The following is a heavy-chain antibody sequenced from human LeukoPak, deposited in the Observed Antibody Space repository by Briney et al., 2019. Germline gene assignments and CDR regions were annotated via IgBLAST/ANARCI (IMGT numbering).Heavy chain of an antibody. V-gene: IGHV3-11*01. Sequence: GGSLRLSCAASGFTFSDYYMSWIRQAPGKGLEWVSYIGSSGSTIYYADSVKGRFTISRDNAKNSLYLQMNSLRAEDTAVYYCASPTYYYGMDVWGQGTTVTVSS. CDR1: GFTFSDYY. CDR2: IGSSGSTI. CDR3: ASPTYYYGMDV. J-gene: IGHJ6*02.